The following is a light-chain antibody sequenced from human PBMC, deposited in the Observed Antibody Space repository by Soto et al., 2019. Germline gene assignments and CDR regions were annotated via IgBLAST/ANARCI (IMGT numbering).Light chain of an antibody. CDR2: EVS. J-gene: IGLJ3*02. Sequence: QSALTQPASVSGSPGPSITISCTGTSSDVGGYNYVSWYQQHPGKAPKLMIYEVSNRHSGVSTRFSGSKSGNTSSLTISGHQAEDKADYYFSSYTSRSTRVFCGGTKPTVL. CDR1: SSDVGGYNY. V-gene: IGLV2-14*01. CDR3: SSYTSRSTRV.